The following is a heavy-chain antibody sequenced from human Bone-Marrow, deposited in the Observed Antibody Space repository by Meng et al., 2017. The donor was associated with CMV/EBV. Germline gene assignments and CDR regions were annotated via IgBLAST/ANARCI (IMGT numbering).Heavy chain of an antibody. D-gene: IGHD3-22*01. CDR2: ISSSSSTI. J-gene: IGHJ4*02. V-gene: IGHV3-48*02. Sequence: GESLKISCAASGFTFSKYNMNWVRQAPGKGLEWVSYISSSSSTIYYADSVKGRFTISRDNAKNSLYLQMNSLRDEDTAVYYCARGHLDTSGYYYVYWGQGTLVTVSS. CDR1: GFTFSKYN. CDR3: ARGHLDTSGYYYVY.